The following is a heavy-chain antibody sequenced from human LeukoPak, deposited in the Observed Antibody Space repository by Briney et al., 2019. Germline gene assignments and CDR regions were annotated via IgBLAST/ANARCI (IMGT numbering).Heavy chain of an antibody. J-gene: IGHJ4*02. CDR3: AKGARVGAGRYYFDY. V-gene: IGHV3-23*01. CDR2: ISGSGGST. D-gene: IGHD3-10*01. Sequence: PGGSLRLSCAASGFTFSSFALSWVRQAPGKGLEWVSSISGSGGSTYSADSVKGRFTISRDSSKNTLYLQMNSLRAEDTAVYYCAKGARVGAGRYYFDYWGQGTLVTVSS. CDR1: GFTFSSFA.